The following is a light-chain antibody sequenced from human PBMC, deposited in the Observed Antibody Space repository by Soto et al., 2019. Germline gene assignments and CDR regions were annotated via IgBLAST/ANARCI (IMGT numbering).Light chain of an antibody. CDR1: SGYITYA. CDR2: INYDGTH. V-gene: IGLV4-69*01. J-gene: IGLJ3*02. Sequence: QSARSQSPSASASLGASVKLTCTLSSGYITYAIAWHQQQSEKGPRFLMKINYDGTHSKGDGFFDRFSGSSSGAERHLTISSLQSEDEADYYCQSLGTGIQVFGGGTKLTVL. CDR3: QSLGTGIQV.